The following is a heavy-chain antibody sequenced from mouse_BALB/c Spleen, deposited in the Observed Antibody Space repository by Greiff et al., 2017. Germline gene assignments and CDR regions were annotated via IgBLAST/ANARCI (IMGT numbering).Heavy chain of an antibody. D-gene: IGHD2-3*01. J-gene: IGHJ4*01. CDR1: GFTFSSYA. CDR2: ISSGGST. V-gene: IGHV5-6-5*01. Sequence: EVMLVESGGGLVKPGGSLKLSCAASGFTFSSYAMSWVRQTPEKRLEWVASISSGGSTYYPDSVKGRFTISRDNARNILYLQMSSLRSEDTAMYYCAIYDGYLYYAMDYWGQGTSVTVSS. CDR3: AIYDGYLYYAMDY.